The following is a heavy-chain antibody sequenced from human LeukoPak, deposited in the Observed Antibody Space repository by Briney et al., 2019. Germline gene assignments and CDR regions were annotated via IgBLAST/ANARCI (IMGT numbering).Heavy chain of an antibody. CDR2: IYYSGST. CDR1: GDSISSYY. D-gene: IGHD2-21*02. CDR3: ARGDHIVVVTDWYFDL. Sequence: SETLSLTCTVSGDSISSYYWSWIRQPPGKGLEWIGYIYYSGSTNYNPSLKSRVTISVDTSKNQISLKLSSVTAADTAVYYCARGDHIVVVTDWYFDLWGRGTLVTVSS. V-gene: IGHV4-59*01. J-gene: IGHJ2*01.